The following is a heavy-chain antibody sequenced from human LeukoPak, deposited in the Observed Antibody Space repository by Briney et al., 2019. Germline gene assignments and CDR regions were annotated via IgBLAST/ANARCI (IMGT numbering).Heavy chain of an antibody. J-gene: IGHJ6*03. CDR2: IYHSGST. CDR3: AKVRQSYYYYMDV. Sequence: SETLSLTCTVSGSSISSGYYWGWIRQPPGKGLEWIGSIYHSGSTYYNPSLKSRVTISVDTSKNQFSLNLNSVTAADTAVYYCAKVRQSYYYYMDVWGKGTTVTISS. V-gene: IGHV4-38-2*02. CDR1: GSSISSGYY.